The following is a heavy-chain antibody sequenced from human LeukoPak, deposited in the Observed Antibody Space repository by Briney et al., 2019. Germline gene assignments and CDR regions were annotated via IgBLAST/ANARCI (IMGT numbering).Heavy chain of an antibody. CDR3: ARVTGASLFDAFDI. V-gene: IGHV1-46*01. D-gene: IGHD7-27*01. CDR2: INPGGGGT. CDR1: GYTFTSYY. Sequence: ASVKVSCKASGYTFTSYYIHWVRQVPGQGLEWMGIINPGGGGTGYAQRFQGRVTMTRDTSTSTVYMELSSLTSEDTAVYYCARVTGASLFDAFDIWGQGTMVTVSS. J-gene: IGHJ3*02.